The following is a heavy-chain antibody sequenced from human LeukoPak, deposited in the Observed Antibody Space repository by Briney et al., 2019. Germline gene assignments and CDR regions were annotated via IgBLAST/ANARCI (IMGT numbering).Heavy chain of an antibody. Sequence: SQTLSLTCTVSGGSISSGGYYWSWIRQPPGKGLEWIGYIYHSGSTYYNPSLKSRVTISVDRSKNQFSLKLSSVTAADTAVYYCARDNPRTGFDPWGQGTLVTVSS. V-gene: IGHV4-30-2*01. CDR3: ARDNPRTGFDP. J-gene: IGHJ5*02. CDR1: GGSISSGGYY. CDR2: IYHSGST.